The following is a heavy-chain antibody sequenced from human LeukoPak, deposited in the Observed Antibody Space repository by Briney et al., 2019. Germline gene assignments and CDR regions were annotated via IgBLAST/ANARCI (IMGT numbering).Heavy chain of an antibody. D-gene: IGHD1-1*01. CDR3: ARDPRTVRI. CDR2: ISGNGGVI. Sequence: GGSLRLSCAASGFTFSSYGMSWVRQAPGKGLEWVSAISGNGGVIQYADSVKGRFTISRDNAKNLLYLQMDSLRVEDTAIYYCARDPRTVRIWGQGTLVTVSS. CDR1: GFTFSSYG. J-gene: IGHJ4*02. V-gene: IGHV3-23*01.